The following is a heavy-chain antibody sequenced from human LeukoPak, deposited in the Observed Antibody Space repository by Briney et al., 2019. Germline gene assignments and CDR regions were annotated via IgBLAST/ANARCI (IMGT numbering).Heavy chain of an antibody. CDR2: INWNGGST. Sequence: GGSLRLSCAASGFTFDDYGMSWVRQAPGKGLEWVSGINWNGGSTGYADSVKGRFTISRDNAKNSLYLQMNSLRAEDTALYYCARVVGATFLRWFDPWGQGTLVTVSS. CDR3: ARVVGATFLRWFDP. D-gene: IGHD1-26*01. J-gene: IGHJ5*02. V-gene: IGHV3-20*04. CDR1: GFTFDDYG.